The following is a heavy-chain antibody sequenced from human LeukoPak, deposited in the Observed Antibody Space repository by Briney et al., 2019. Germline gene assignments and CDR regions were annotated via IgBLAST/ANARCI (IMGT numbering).Heavy chain of an antibody. CDR3: ASSLYSSSSLRGYYYYYGMDV. J-gene: IGHJ6*02. CDR1: GGPFSGYY. D-gene: IGHD6-13*01. CDR2: INHSGST. Sequence: PSETLSLTCAVYGGPFSGYYWSWIRQPPGKGLEWIGEINHSGSTNYNPSLKSRVTISVDTSKNQFSLKLSSVTAADTAVYYCASSLYSSSSLRGYYYYYGMDVWGQGTTVTVSS. V-gene: IGHV4-34*01.